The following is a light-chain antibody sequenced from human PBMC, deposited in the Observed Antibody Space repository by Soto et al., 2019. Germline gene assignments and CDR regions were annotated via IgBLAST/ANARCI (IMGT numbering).Light chain of an antibody. CDR3: CSYAGSTTWV. CDR2: EDT. CDR1: SSDVGSYNR. V-gene: IGLV2-23*01. Sequence: QSALTQPASVSGSPGQSITISCTGTSSDVGSYNRVSWYQQYPGKAPKLMIYEDTKRPSGVSNRFSGSKSGNTASLTVSGLQAEDDADYYCCSYAGSTTWVFGGGTKLTVL. J-gene: IGLJ3*02.